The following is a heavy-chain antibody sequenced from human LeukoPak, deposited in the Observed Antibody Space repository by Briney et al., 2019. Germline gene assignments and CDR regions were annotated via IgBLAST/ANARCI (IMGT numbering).Heavy chain of an antibody. Sequence: SETLSLTCTVSGGSISSYYWSWIRQPPGKGLEWIGYIYYSGSTNYNPSLKSRVTISVDTSKNQFSLKLSSVTAADTAVYYCAARLRFLEWLLYTTSFDYWGQGTLVTVSS. CDR1: GGSISSYY. CDR2: IYYSGST. J-gene: IGHJ4*02. CDR3: AARLRFLEWLLYTTSFDY. D-gene: IGHD3-3*01. V-gene: IGHV4-59*12.